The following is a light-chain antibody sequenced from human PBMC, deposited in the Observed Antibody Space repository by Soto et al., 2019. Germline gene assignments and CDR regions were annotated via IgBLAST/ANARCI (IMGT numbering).Light chain of an antibody. CDR3: QQRYSWPPLT. J-gene: IGKJ4*01. V-gene: IGKV3-11*01. CDR1: ESVRTY. Sequence: EIVLTQSPATLSLSPGEGATLSCRASESVRTYLAWYQQKPGQVPRLLIYDVSNRATGVPARFSGSGSGTDFSLTISSLEPEDFAVYYCQQRYSWPPLTFGGGTRVEIK. CDR2: DVS.